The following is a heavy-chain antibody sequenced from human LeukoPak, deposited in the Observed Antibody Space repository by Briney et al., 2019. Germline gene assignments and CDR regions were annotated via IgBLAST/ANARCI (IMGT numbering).Heavy chain of an antibody. J-gene: IGHJ4*02. V-gene: IGHV3-7*01. CDR2: IKQGGRRR. D-gene: IGHD2-8*01. CDR3: ARLKDDVTKLDY. Sequence: GGSLRLSCAVWGFTLGRYWMRWVRQAAGRGGEGVASIKQGGRRRQYLDCVTGGFIISRDYAQNSVFLQITRLRVDDTAVYYCARLKDDVTKLDYWGQGTLVSVSS. CDR1: GFTLGRYW.